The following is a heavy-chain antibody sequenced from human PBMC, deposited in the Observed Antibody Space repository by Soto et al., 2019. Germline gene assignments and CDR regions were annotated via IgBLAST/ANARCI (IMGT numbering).Heavy chain of an antibody. CDR1: GGTFSSYA. CDR2: IIPIFGTA. CDR3: AREDIRFLERPYYYYCMDV. D-gene: IGHD3-3*01. J-gene: IGHJ6*02. Sequence: GASVKVSCKASGGTFSSYAISWVRQAPGQGLEWMGGIIPIFGTANYAQKFQGRVTITADESTSTAYMELSSLRSEDTAVYYCAREDIRFLERPYYYYCMDVWGQGTTVTVSS. V-gene: IGHV1-69*13.